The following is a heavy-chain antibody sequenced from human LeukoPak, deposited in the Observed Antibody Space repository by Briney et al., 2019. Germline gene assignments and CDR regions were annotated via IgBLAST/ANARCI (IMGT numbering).Heavy chain of an antibody. D-gene: IGHD6-13*01. V-gene: IGHV4-30-2*01. CDR1: GGSISSGGYY. J-gene: IGHJ4*02. Sequence: SETLSLTCTVSGGSISSGGYYWRWIRQPPGKGLEWIGYIYHSGSTYYNPSLKSRVTISVDRSKNQFSLKLSSVTAADTAVYYCARDLGAAAGSFDYWGQGTLVTVSS. CDR3: ARDLGAAAGSFDY. CDR2: IYHSGST.